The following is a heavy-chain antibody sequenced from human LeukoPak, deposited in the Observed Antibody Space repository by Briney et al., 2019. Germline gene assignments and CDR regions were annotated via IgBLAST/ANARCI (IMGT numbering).Heavy chain of an antibody. D-gene: IGHD6-19*01. CDR2: IYYSGST. CDR1: GGSIRSYY. CDR3: VNSSPGGGWLVSGNFDY. J-gene: IGHJ4*02. Sequence: PSETLSLTCTVSGGSIRSYYWNWIRQPPGKGLEWIGYIYYSGSTYYNPSLKSRVTISVDTSKNQFSLKLSSVTAADTAVYYCVNSSPGGGWLVSGNFDYWGQGTLVTVSS. V-gene: IGHV4-59*04.